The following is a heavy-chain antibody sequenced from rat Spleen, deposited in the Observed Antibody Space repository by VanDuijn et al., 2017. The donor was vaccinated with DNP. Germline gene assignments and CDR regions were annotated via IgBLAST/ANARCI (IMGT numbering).Heavy chain of an antibody. Sequence: EVQLVESGGGLAQPGRSLKLSCAASGFIFSDYNMAWVRQAPKKGLEWVATISYDGSDTNYRDSVKGRFTISRDNAKSTLYLQMDSLRSEDTASYYCAKPDYWGRGVMVTVSS. J-gene: IGHJ2*01. V-gene: IGHV5-7*01. CDR2: ISYDGSDT. CDR3: AKPDY. CDR1: GFIFSDYN.